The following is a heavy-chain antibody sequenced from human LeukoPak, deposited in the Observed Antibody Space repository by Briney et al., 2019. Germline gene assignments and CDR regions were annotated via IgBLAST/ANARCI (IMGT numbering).Heavy chain of an antibody. Sequence: PSETLSLTCTVSGGSISSSNDYWGWIRRPPGEGLGWIGIMYYTGSTYHNPSLKSRVTITVDTSRNQFPLKLSSVTAADTAVYYCARLLTVTGSFDYWGQGTLVTVSS. D-gene: IGHD3-9*01. V-gene: IGHV4-39*01. CDR2: MYYTGST. CDR1: GGSISSSNDY. J-gene: IGHJ4*02. CDR3: ARLLTVTGSFDY.